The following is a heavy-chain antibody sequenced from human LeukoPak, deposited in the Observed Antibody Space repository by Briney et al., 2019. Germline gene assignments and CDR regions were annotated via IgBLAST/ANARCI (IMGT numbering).Heavy chain of an antibody. J-gene: IGHJ4*02. Sequence: AGGSLRLSCAASGFIFRDFWMHWVRQAPGKGPVWVSRISPDGTNTRYADSVTGRFTISRDNAKNTLYLQMSSLRAEDTSVYYCARDMWGTFDYWGQGILVTVSS. CDR1: GFIFRDFW. D-gene: IGHD7-27*01. CDR3: ARDMWGTFDY. CDR2: ISPDGTNT. V-gene: IGHV3-74*01.